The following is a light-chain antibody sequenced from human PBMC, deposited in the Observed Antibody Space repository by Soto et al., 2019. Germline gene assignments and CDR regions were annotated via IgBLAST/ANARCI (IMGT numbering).Light chain of an antibody. CDR2: WAS. J-gene: IGKJ1*01. CDR1: ETILYTPNNNNY. Sequence: DIVMTQSPDSLAVSLGERATINCKSSETILYTPNNNNYLAWFQKKPGQPPRLLIYWASTRQSGVPDRFSGSGSGTEFTLTISSLRAEDVEVYYCQQCYNPFPTFGQGTKVEIK. V-gene: IGKV4-1*01. CDR3: QQCYNPFPT.